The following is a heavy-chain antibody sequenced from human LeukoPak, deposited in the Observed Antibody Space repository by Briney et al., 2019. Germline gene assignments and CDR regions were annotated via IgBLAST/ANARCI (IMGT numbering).Heavy chain of an antibody. V-gene: IGHV1-18*04. J-gene: IGHJ4*02. CDR2: ISAYDGNT. CDR3: ARDGYGSGKGYFDY. CDR1: GYTFASYG. D-gene: IGHD3-10*01. Sequence: GASVKVSCKASGYTFASYGINWVRQAPGQGLEWMGWISAYDGNTNSAQKFQGRVTMTTDTSTSTAYMELRSLRSDDTAVYYCARDGYGSGKGYFDYWGQGTLVTVSS.